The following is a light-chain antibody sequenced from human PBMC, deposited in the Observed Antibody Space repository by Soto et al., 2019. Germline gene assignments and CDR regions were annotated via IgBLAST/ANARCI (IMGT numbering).Light chain of an antibody. CDR1: QRISSY. CDR3: QQSYSSLT. CDR2: AAS. J-gene: IGKJ4*01. Sequence: DIQITQSPPSLSASVRDRVTITCRDSQRISSYLNWYPQKQGTASKLLIYAASSLQSGGPSRFSDSGYGTDFTLTITSLQAEDFATYYCQQSYSSLTFGGGTKVDIK. V-gene: IGKV1-39*01.